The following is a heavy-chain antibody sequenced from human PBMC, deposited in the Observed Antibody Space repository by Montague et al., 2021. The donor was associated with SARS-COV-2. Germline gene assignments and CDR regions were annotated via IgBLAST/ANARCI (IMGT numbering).Heavy chain of an antibody. CDR2: MDWXXXK. J-gene: IGHJ5*02. CDR3: ALETPMVTFLA. CDR1: GFSLSTSGMC. Sequence: PALVKPTQTLTLTRTFSGFSLSTSGMCVSWIRQPPGKALEWLARMDWXXXKYYSTSLKTRLTISKDTSKNQVVLTMTNMDPVDTATYYCALETPMVTFLAWGQGTLVTVSS. D-gene: IGHD5-18*01. V-gene: IGHV2-70*11.